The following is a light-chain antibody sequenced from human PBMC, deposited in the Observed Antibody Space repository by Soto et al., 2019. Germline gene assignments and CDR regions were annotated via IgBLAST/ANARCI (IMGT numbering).Light chain of an antibody. CDR3: SSYANSDTVI. CDR2: DVR. Sequence: QSVLTQPASVSGSPGQSITISCTGTSSDVGTYNFVSWYRQHPVKAPILIIFDVRSRPSGISNRFSGSKSGNTASLTISGVQAEDEADYYCSSYANSDTVIFGGGTKLTVL. J-gene: IGLJ2*01. CDR1: SSDVGTYNF. V-gene: IGLV2-14*01.